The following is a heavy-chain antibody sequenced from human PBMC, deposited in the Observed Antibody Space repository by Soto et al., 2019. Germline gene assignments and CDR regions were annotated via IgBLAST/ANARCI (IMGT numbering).Heavy chain of an antibody. D-gene: IGHD3-9*01. CDR2: INPNGGST. CDR1: GYSFSNYY. Sequence: QVQLVQSGAEVKKPGASVKVSCKTSGYSFSNYYMHWVRQAPGQGLEWMGLINPNGGSTSFAQKFQDRVTMTGDTSTSTVHLELSSLRSEDTAVYYCARGDLLTGSSSYSYYGMDVWGQGTTVTVSS. CDR3: ARGDLLTGSSSYSYYGMDV. J-gene: IGHJ6*02. V-gene: IGHV1-46*01.